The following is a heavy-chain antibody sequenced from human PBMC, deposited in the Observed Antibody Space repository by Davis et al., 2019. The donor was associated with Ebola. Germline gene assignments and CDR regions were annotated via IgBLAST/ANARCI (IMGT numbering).Heavy chain of an antibody. V-gene: IGHV1-2*06. CDR1: GYTFTGYY. CDR3: ATSPFSESSPVVVY. CDR2: INPGSGGT. J-gene: IGHJ4*02. D-gene: IGHD2-15*01. Sequence: AASVKVSCKASGYTFTGYYLHWVRQAPGQGLEWMGRINPGSGGTNYVQKFQGRVTMTRDTSIDTAYMELNRLKTDDTAVYYFATSPFSESSPVVVYWGQGTLVTVSP.